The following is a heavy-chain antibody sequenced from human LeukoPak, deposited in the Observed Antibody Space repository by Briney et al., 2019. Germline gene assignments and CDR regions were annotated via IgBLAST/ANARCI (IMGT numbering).Heavy chain of an antibody. CDR3: AARREAAAGTDYFDD. CDR1: GFTFDDYG. CDR2: IRWKSGSI. Sequence: SLRLSCVASGFTFDDYGINWVRQAPGKGLEWVSGIRWKSGSIAYADSVKGRFTISRDNAKNSLYLQMNSLRVEDMALYYCAARREAAAGTDYFDDWGQGTLVTVSS. J-gene: IGHJ4*02. D-gene: IGHD6-13*01. V-gene: IGHV3-9*03.